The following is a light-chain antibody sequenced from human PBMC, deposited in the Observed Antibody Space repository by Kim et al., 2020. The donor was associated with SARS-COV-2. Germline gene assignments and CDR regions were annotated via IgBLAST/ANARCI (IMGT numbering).Light chain of an antibody. CDR1: KLGDKY. CDR3: QAWDSSTAWV. V-gene: IGLV3-1*01. CDR2: QAS. J-gene: IGLJ3*02. Sequence: SYELTQPPSVSVSPGQTASITCSGAKLGDKYACWYQQKPGQSPVLVIYQASKRPSGIPERFSGSNSGNTATLTISGTQAMDEADYYCQAWDSSTAWVFGG.